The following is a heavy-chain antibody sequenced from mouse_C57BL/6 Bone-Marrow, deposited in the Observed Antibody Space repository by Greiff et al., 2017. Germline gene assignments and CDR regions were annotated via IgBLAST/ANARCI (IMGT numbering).Heavy chain of an antibody. J-gene: IGHJ3*01. CDR3: ARRGNYGGRAWLAD. V-gene: IGHV1-64*01. CDR2: IHPNSGST. D-gene: IGHD1-1*01. Sequence: VQLQQPGAELVKPGASVKLSCKASGYTFTSYWMHWVKQRPGQGLEWIGMIHPNSGSTNYNEKFKSKATLTVDKSDSTAYMQLSSLTSEDSAVYYGARRGNYGGRAWLADWGQGTLVTVSA. CDR1: GYTFTSYW.